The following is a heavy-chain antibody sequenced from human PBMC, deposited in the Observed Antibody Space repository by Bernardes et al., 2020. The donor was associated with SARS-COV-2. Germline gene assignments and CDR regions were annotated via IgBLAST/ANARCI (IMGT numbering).Heavy chain of an antibody. CDR1: GYTFTSAG. V-gene: IGHV1-18*04. CDR3: GRDRDQRDLNFLAY. Sequence: ASVKVSCKASGYTFTSAGISWVRQAPGQGLEWIGWISGKRLNTNYAQKFQGRVTMTADTSTSTAYMELMDLRSDDTAVYFCGRDRDQRDLNFLAYWGQGTLVTVSS. J-gene: IGHJ4*02. CDR2: ISGKRLNT. D-gene: IGHD6-25*01.